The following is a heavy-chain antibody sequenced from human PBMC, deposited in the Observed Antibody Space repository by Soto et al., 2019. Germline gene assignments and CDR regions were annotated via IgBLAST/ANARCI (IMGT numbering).Heavy chain of an antibody. J-gene: IGHJ5*02. D-gene: IGHD3-3*01. Sequence: ETLSLTCAVYGGSFRGYYWSWIRQPPGKGLEWIGEINHSGSTNYNPSLKSRVTISVDTSKNQFSLKLSSVTAADTAVYYCARGVVVRRFLEWRATWLNPWDQ. CDR3: ARGVVVRRFLEWRATWLNP. CDR2: INHSGST. CDR1: GGSFRGYY. V-gene: IGHV4-34*01.